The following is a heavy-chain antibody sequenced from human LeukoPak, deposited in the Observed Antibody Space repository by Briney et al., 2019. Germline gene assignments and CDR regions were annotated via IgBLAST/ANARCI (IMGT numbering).Heavy chain of an antibody. CDR2: ISYDGSNK. V-gene: IGHV3-30*03. CDR1: GFTFSSYG. Sequence: PGGSLRLSCAASGFTFSSYGMHWVRQAPGKGLEWVAVISYDGSNKYYADSVKGRFTISRDNSKNTLYLQMNSLRAEDTAVYYCARDTGRLDYWGQGTLVTVSS. J-gene: IGHJ4*02. D-gene: IGHD4-17*01. CDR3: ARDTGRLDY.